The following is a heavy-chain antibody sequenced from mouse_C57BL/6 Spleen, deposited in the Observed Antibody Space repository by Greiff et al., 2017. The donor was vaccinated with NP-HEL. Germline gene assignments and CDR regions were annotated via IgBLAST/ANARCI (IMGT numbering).Heavy chain of an antibody. CDR3: ARIITTVVADYYAMDY. V-gene: IGHV5-17*01. Sequence: EVQRVESGGGLVKPGGSLKLSCAASGFTFSDYGMHWVRQAPEKGLEWVAYISSGSSTIYYADTVKGRFTISRDNAKNTLFLQMTSLRSEDTAMYYCARIITTVVADYYAMDYWGQGTSVTVSS. J-gene: IGHJ4*01. D-gene: IGHD1-1*01. CDR2: ISSGSSTI. CDR1: GFTFSDYG.